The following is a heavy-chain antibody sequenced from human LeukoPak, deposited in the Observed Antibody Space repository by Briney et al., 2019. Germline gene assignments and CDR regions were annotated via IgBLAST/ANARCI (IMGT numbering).Heavy chain of an antibody. D-gene: IGHD3-3*01. V-gene: IGHV3-21*06. CDR1: GFTFSSYA. Sequence: GGSLRLSCAASGFTFSSYAMSWIRQAPGKGLEWVSSISSSSGYIYYADSVKGRFTISRDNAKNSLYLQMNSLRAEDTAVYYCARGWSRNKILDVWGQGTTVTVSS. CDR3: ARGWSRNKILDV. J-gene: IGHJ6*02. CDR2: ISSSSGYI.